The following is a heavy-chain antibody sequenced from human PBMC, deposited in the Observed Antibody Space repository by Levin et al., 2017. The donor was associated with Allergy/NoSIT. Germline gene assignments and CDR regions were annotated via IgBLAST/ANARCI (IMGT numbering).Heavy chain of an antibody. Sequence: PGESLKISCKTSGYTFASYGISWVRQAPGKGLEWLGWISGYNGNTNYAQNLQPRISVTADRSTATVYLELRSLRSDDTAIYYCARDFHSLSSSRYGGDYWGQGTLVTVSS. J-gene: IGHJ4*02. D-gene: IGHD2-2*01. CDR2: ISGYNGNT. V-gene: IGHV1-18*01. CDR1: GYTFASYG. CDR3: ARDFHSLSSSRYGGDY.